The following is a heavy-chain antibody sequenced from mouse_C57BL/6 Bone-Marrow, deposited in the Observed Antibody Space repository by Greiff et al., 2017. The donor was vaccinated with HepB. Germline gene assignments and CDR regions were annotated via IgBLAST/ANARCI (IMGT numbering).Heavy chain of an antibody. J-gene: IGHJ4*01. CDR3: AREGVYSYYYAMDY. CDR1: GYAFSSYW. V-gene: IGHV1-80*01. CDR2: IYPGDGDT. D-gene: IGHD2-1*01. Sequence: QVQLQQSGAELVKPGASVKISCKASGYAFSSYWMNWVKQRPGKGLEWIGQIYPGDGDTNYNGKFKGKATLTADKSSSTAYMQLSSLTSEDSAVYFCAREGVYSYYYAMDYWGQGTSVTVSS.